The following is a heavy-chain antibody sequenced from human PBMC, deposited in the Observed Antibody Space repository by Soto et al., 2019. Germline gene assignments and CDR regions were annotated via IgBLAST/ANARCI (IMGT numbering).Heavy chain of an antibody. CDR1: GGSVNSGGYY. CDR2: IYYDGST. CDR3: AGFSHWGNPFDF. V-gene: IGHV4-31*03. Sequence: SETLSLTCTVSGGSVNSGGYYWNWIRQHPGKDLEWIRYIYYDGSTYYNPSLQTRINISADTSKNQFSLKLTSVTAADTAVDYCAGFSHWGNPFDFWGKGALVTVSS. D-gene: IGHD7-27*01. J-gene: IGHJ4*02.